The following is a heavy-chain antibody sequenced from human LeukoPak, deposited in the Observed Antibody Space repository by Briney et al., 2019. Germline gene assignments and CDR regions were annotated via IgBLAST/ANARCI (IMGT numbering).Heavy chain of an antibody. CDR1: GYTFTSYG. CDR2: ISAYNGNT. D-gene: IGHD1-14*01. V-gene: IGHV1-18*01. J-gene: IGHJ6*03. CDR3: AGSKHTTRIYYMDV. Sequence: AASVKVSCKASGYTFTSYGISWVRQAPGQGLEWMGWISAYNGNTNYAQKLQGRVTMTTDTPTSTAYMELRSLRSDDTAVYYCAGSKHTTRIYYMDVWGKGTTVTVSS.